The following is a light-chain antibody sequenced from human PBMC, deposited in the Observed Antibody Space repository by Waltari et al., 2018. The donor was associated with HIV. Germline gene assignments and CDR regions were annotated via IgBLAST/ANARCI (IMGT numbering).Light chain of an antibody. CDR1: QRLSSN. Sequence: IVMTQSPATLSVSPADRATLSCRASQRLSSNLAWYQQKPGQAPRLLIYGESTRATGIPARFSGSGSGTEFTLTISSLQSEDFAVYYCQQYTNWPLTFGGGTKVEIK. V-gene: IGKV3-15*01. CDR2: GES. CDR3: QQYTNWPLT. J-gene: IGKJ4*01.